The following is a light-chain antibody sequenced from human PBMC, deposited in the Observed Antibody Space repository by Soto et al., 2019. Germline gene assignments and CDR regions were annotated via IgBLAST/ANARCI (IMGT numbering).Light chain of an antibody. Sequence: DIQMTQSPSTLSASVGDRVTITCRASQSISSWLAWYQQKPGKAPKLLIYDASSLDGGVPSRFSGSGSGTEFPLTISSLQPDDFASYYCQQYNSYWTFGQGTKVEIK. CDR1: QSISSW. CDR3: QQYNSYWT. V-gene: IGKV1-5*01. CDR2: DAS. J-gene: IGKJ1*01.